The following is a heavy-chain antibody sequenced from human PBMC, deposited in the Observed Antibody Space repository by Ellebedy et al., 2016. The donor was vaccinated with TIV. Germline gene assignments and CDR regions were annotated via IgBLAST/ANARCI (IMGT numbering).Heavy chain of an antibody. CDR2: IFPADSHT. J-gene: IGHJ5*02. V-gene: IGHV5-51*01. Sequence: KVSCKGSGYSFTTYWIGWVRQMHGKGLEWMGRIFPADSHTCYSPSFQGQVSISVDKSISTAYLQWSSLKASDAAIYYCARGVCGSACHQDANWFGPWGQGTLVTVSS. CDR3: ARGVCGSACHQDANWFGP. D-gene: IGHD2-21*02. CDR1: GYSFTTYW.